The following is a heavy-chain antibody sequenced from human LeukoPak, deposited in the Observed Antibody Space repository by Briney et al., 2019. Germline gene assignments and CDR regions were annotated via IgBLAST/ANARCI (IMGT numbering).Heavy chain of an antibody. CDR1: GYTFTSYD. Sequence: GASVKVSCKASGYTFTSYDINWVRQATGQGLEWMGWMNPNSGNTDYAQKFQGRVTMTRNTSISTAYMELSSLRSEYTAVYYCARARQWLAPDFDYWGQGILVTVSS. CDR2: MNPNSGNT. V-gene: IGHV1-8*01. D-gene: IGHD6-19*01. J-gene: IGHJ4*02. CDR3: ARARQWLAPDFDY.